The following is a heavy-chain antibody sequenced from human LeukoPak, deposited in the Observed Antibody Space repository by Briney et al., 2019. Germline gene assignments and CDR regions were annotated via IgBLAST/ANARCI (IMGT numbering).Heavy chain of an antibody. CDR3: ARCGDYEVVWDY. J-gene: IGHJ4*02. CDR1: GFTFSSYS. CDR2: ISSSSSYI. V-gene: IGHV3-21*01. D-gene: IGHD4-17*01. Sequence: PGGSLRLSCAASGFTFSSYSMNWVRQAPGKGLEWVSSISSSSSYIYYADSVKGRFTISRDNAKNSLYLQMNSLRAEDTAVYYCARCGDYEVVWDYWGQGTLVTVSS.